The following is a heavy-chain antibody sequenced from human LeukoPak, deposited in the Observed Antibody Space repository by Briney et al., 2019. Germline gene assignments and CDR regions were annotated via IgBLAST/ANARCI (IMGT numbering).Heavy chain of an antibody. V-gene: IGHV3-21*01. CDR3: ARGSGSGWSWGTNYFDY. J-gene: IGHJ4*02. D-gene: IGHD6-19*01. Sequence: AGGALRLSCAASGFTFSTYSINWVRQAPGKGLERVSSISSGSTYIYYADSVKGRFTISRDNAKNSLSLQMNSLRADDTAVYYCARGSGSGWSWGTNYFDYWGQGSLVTVSS. CDR2: ISSGSTYI. CDR1: GFTFSTYS.